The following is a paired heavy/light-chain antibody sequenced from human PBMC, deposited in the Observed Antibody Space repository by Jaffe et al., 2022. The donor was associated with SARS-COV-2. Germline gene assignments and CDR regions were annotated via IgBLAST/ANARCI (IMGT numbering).Heavy chain of an antibody. D-gene: IGHD5-12*01. V-gene: IGHV4-59*08. J-gene: IGHJ4*02. CDR1: GDSISSSY. Sequence: QVQLQESGPGLVKPSETLSLTCTVSGDSISSSYWSWIRQPPGKPLEWISYIHYSGIINTNPSLRSRLITSVDTSKNQVSLKLSSVTAADTAVYYCARHRVQGGYDYWGQGILVTVSS. CDR2: IHYSGII. CDR3: ARHRVQGGYDY.
Light chain of an antibody. J-gene: IGKJ1*01. CDR2: WAS. V-gene: IGKV4-1*01. CDR1: QSVLHRLNNKNY. Sequence: DIVMTQSPDSLAVSLGERATINCKSSQSVLHRLNNKNYLAWYQQKTGQPPKLLFYWASTRESGVPDRFSGSGSGTDFTLTISSLQAEDVAVYYCHQYFSIPATFGQGTKVDI. CDR3: HQYFSIPAT.